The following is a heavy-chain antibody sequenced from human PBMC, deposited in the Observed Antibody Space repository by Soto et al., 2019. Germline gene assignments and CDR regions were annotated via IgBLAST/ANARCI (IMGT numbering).Heavy chain of an antibody. D-gene: IGHD6-13*01. CDR1: GYSFRSYA. J-gene: IGHJ6*02. V-gene: IGHV1-18*01. Sequence: ASVKVSCKASGYSFRSYAISWVRQAPGQGLEWMGWISSYGHTNHAQKFRARVTMTTDTSTSTAYMELRSLRSDDTAVYYCARVGSSWYRGYYYYGMDVWGQGTMVTVSS. CDR3: ARVGSSWYRGYYYYGMDV. CDR2: ISSYGHT.